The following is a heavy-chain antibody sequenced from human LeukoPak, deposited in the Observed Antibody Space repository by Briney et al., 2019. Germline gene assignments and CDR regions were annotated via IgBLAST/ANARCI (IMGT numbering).Heavy chain of an antibody. CDR3: ASILPRPYYYYYGMDV. CDR1: GGSFSGYY. D-gene: IGHD6-6*01. J-gene: IGHJ6*02. Sequence: SETLSLTCAVYGGSFSGYYWSWIRQPPGKGLEWTGEINHSGSTNYNPSLKSRVTISVDTSKNQFSLKLSSVTAADTAVYYCASILPRPYYYYYGMDVWGQGTTVTVSS. V-gene: IGHV4-34*01. CDR2: INHSGST.